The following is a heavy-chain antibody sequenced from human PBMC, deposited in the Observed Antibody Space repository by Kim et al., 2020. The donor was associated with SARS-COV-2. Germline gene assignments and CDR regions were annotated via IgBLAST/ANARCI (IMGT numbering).Heavy chain of an antibody. V-gene: IGHV3-48*02. CDR2: ITKRSNTI. Sequence: GGSLRLSCATSGFTFSAYDMNWVRQAPGKGLEWLSFITKRSNTIYYADSVKGRFTISRDNVKNSLYLQMNSLRDEDTALYYCVRDRMGGAFYVWGQGTMV. CDR1: GFTFSAYD. D-gene: IGHD3-16*01. J-gene: IGHJ3*01. CDR3: VRDRMGGAFYV.